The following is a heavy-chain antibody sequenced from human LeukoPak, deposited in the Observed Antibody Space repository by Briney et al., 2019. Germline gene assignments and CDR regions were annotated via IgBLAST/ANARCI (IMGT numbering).Heavy chain of an antibody. D-gene: IGHD5-18*01. J-gene: IGHJ4*02. V-gene: IGHV4-34*01. CDR2: INHSGST. Sequence: PSETLSLTCAVYGGSFSGYYWSWIRQPPGKGLEWIGEINHSGSTNYNPSLKSRLTISIDTSKNQFSLMLSSVTAADTAVYYCAGGRIQLWNWGQGTLVTVSS. CDR3: AGGRIQLWN. CDR1: GGSFSGYY.